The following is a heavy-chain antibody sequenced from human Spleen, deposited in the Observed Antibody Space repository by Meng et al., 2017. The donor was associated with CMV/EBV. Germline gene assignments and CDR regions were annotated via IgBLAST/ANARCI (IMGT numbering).Heavy chain of an antibody. CDR3: AKTQRAGIYSFDY. D-gene: IGHD1-14*01. Sequence: CPASGFPFSPYAMPWVRQAPGTGLEWVSGIGAGGATYYADSVKGRFTISRDNSKNTLYLQMNSLRADDSAVYYCAKTQRAGIYSFDYWGQGTLVTVSS. CDR1: GFPFSPYA. V-gene: IGHV3-23*01. J-gene: IGHJ4*02. CDR2: IGAGGAT.